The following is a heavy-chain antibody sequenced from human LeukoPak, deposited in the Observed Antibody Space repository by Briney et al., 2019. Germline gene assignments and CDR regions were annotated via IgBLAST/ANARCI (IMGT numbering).Heavy chain of an antibody. D-gene: IGHD3-3*01. Sequence: SETLSLTCTVSGGSISSHYWSWLRQPPGKGLEWIGYIYYSGSTNYNPSLKSRVTISVDTSKNQFSLKLSSVTAADTAVYYCARSGIYYDFWSGYFTWFDPWGQGTLVTVSS. V-gene: IGHV4-59*11. J-gene: IGHJ5*02. CDR1: GGSISSHY. CDR2: IYYSGST. CDR3: ARSGIYYDFWSGYFTWFDP.